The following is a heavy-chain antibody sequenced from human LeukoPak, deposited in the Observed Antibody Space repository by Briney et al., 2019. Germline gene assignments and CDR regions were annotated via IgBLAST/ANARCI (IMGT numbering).Heavy chain of an antibody. V-gene: IGHV3-53*01. CDR1: GVTVSNNY. CDR2: IYSGGST. CDR3: ARVLRVGWYFDL. Sequence: GGSLRLSCAASGVTVSNNYLTWVRQAPGEGLEWVSVIYSGGSTYYADSVKGRFTISRDNSKNTMYLQMNSLRAEDTAVYYCARVLRVGWYFDLWGRGTLVTVSS. J-gene: IGHJ2*01.